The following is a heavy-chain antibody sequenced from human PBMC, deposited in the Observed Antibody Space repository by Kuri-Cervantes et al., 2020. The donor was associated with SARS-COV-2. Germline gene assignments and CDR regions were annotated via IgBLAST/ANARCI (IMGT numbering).Heavy chain of an antibody. D-gene: IGHD4-17*01. CDR2: IGPSGTTK. CDR3: ARDYGEQYFDY. V-gene: IGHV3-11*04. CDR1: GFIFSDYY. Sequence: GGSLRLSCTASGFIFSDYYMTWIRQAPGKGLEWVSNIGPSGTTKYYADSVKGRFTISRDNSKNTLYLQMNSLRAEDTAVYYCARDYGEQYFDYWGQGTLVTVSS. J-gene: IGHJ4*02.